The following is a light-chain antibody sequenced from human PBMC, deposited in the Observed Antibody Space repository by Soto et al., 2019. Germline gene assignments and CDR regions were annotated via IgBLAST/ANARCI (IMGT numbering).Light chain of an antibody. Sequence: EIVLTQSPGTLSLSPGERATLSCRASQSVSSSYLAWYQQKPGQAPRLLIYGASSRATGIPDRFSGSGSGTDFPLTISRLEPEDFAVYYCHQYGSSPLYTFGKGTRLEVK. J-gene: IGKJ2*01. CDR3: HQYGSSPLYT. CDR2: GAS. CDR1: QSVSSSY. V-gene: IGKV3-20*01.